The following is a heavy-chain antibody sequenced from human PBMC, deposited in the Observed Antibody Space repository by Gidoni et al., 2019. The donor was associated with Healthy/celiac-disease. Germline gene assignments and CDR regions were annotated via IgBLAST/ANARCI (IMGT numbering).Heavy chain of an antibody. CDR2: ISYDGSNK. CDR3: ARGGRELLLGAFDI. CDR1: GFTFSSYA. D-gene: IGHD1-26*01. V-gene: IGHV3-30-3*01. Sequence: QVQLVESGGGVVQPGRSLRLSCAASGFTFSSYAMHWVRQAPGKGLEWVAVISYDGSNKYYADSLKGRFTISRDNSKNTLYLQMNSLRAEDTAVYYCARGGRELLLGAFDIWGQGTMVTVSS. J-gene: IGHJ3*02.